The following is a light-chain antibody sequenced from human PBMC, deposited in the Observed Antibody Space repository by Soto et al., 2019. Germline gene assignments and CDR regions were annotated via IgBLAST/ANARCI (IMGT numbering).Light chain of an antibody. J-gene: IGKJ2*01. CDR3: QQYKDYVYT. Sequence: DIQMTLSAFAASASVRDRVMNTCRASQTVERWMAWYQQKPGKAPKLLISDVSTLERGVPSRFSGSGSATEFTLTISGLQPDDFATYYCQQYKDYVYTFGQRTKVDI. CDR2: DVS. CDR1: QTVERW. V-gene: IGKV1-5*01.